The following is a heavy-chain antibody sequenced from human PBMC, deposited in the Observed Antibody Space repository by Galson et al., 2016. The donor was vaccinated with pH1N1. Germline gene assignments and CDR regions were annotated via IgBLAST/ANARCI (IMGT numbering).Heavy chain of an antibody. Sequence: SLRLSCAASGFTFVDYAMHWVRQAPGKGLEWLSGINWKSNNIVYADSVKGRFSISRDNAKRSLFLQMNSLRVEDTALYYCVKDFKGYFYYMDVWGKGTTVTVSS. CDR3: VKDFKGYFYYMDV. V-gene: IGHV3-9*01. CDR2: INWKSNNI. CDR1: GFTFVDYA. J-gene: IGHJ6*03.